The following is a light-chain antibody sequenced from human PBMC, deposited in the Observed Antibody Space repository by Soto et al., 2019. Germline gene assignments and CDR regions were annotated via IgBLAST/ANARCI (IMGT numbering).Light chain of an antibody. V-gene: IGKV1-39*01. Sequence: DVQMTQSPSSLSASVGDRVTITCRASQSISSFLTWYQQKAGKAPKLLIYAASSLQSGVPSRFSGSGSGTEFTLTISSLQSEDFTVYSCLQYHNLWAFGQGTKVDIK. J-gene: IGKJ1*01. CDR3: LQYHNLWA. CDR2: AAS. CDR1: QSISSF.